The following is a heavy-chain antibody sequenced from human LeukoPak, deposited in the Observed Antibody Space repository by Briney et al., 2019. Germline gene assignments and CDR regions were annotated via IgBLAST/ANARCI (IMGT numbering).Heavy chain of an antibody. CDR2: INHSGST. V-gene: IGHV4-34*01. J-gene: IGHJ1*01. CDR3: ANFWSSIAAAGLPRIGYFQH. D-gene: IGHD6-13*01. CDR1: SGSFSGYY. Sequence: SETLSLTCAVYSGSFSGYYWSWIRQPPGKGLEWIGEINHSGSTNYNPSLKSRVTISVDTSKNQFSLKLSSVTAADTAVYYCANFWSSIAAAGLPRIGYFQHWGQGTLVTVSS.